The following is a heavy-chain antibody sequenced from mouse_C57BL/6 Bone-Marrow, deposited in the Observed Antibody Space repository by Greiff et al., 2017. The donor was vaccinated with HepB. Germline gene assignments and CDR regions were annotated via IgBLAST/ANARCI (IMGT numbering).Heavy chain of an antibody. J-gene: IGHJ2*01. CDR1: GYTFTDYY. CDR2: IGPGSGST. CDR3: ARLCYGSSPDY. D-gene: IGHD1-1*01. V-gene: IGHV1-77*01. Sequence: QVQLQQSGAELVKPGASVKISCKASGYTFTDYYIHWVKQRPGQGLEWIGKIGPGSGSTYYNEKFKGKATLTADNSSSTAYMQLSSLTSEDSAVYCGARLCYGSSPDYWGQGTTLTVAS.